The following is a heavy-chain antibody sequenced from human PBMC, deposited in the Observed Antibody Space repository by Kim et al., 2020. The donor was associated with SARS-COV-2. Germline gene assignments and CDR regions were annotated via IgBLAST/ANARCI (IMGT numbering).Heavy chain of an antibody. D-gene: IGHD3-22*01. V-gene: IGHV4-31*02. CDR3: ARAVYYYDSSGYYTFDY. Sequence: PKSRVTISVDTSKSQFSLKLSSVTAADTAVYYCARAVYYYDSSGYYTFDYWGQGTLVTVSS. J-gene: IGHJ4*02.